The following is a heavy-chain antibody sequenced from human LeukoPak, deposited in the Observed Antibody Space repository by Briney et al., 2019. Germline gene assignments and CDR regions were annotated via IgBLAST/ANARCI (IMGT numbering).Heavy chain of an antibody. J-gene: IGHJ1*01. D-gene: IGHD2-2*01. CDR3: ARGDLYCSSTSCYYFQH. Sequence: ASVKVSCKASGYTFTGYYMHWVRQAPGQGLEWMGWINPNSGGTNYAQKFQGRATMTRDTSISTAYMELSRLRSDDTAVYYCARGDLYCSSTSCYYFQHWGQGTLVTVSS. V-gene: IGHV1-2*02. CDR1: GYTFTGYY. CDR2: INPNSGGT.